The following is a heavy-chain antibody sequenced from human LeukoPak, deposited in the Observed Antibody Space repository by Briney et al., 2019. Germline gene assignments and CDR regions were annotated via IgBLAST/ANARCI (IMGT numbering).Heavy chain of an antibody. Sequence: SVKVSCKASGGTFSSYAISWVRQAPGQGLEWMGRIIPIFGTANYAQEFQGRVTITTDESTSTAYMELSSLRSEDTAVYYCARDLGSGRRGGGSYFDYWGQGTLVTVSS. V-gene: IGHV1-69*05. D-gene: IGHD6-19*01. CDR2: IIPIFGTA. CDR3: ARDLGSGRRGGGSYFDY. J-gene: IGHJ4*02. CDR1: GGTFSSYA.